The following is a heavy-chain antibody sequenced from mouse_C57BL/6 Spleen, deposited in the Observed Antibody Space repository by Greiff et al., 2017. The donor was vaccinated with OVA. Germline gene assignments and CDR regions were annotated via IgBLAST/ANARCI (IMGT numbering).Heavy chain of an antibody. CDR3: AREPKIYDGYSYAMDY. Sequence: QVQLQQPGTELVKPGASVKLSCKASGYTFTSYWMHWVKQRPGQGLEWIGNINPSNGGTNYNEKFKSKATLTVDKSSSTAYMQLSSLTSEDSAVYYCAREPKIYDGYSYAMDYWGQGTSVTVSS. J-gene: IGHJ4*01. CDR1: GYTFTSYW. CDR2: INPSNGGT. V-gene: IGHV1-53*01. D-gene: IGHD2-3*01.